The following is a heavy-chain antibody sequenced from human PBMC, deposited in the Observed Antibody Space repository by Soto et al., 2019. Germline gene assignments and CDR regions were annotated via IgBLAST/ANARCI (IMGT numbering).Heavy chain of an antibody. D-gene: IGHD5-12*01. V-gene: IGHV3-23*01. Sequence: EMQLLESGGGLVQPGGSLRLSCAASGFTFSSYAMSWVRQAPGKGLEWVSGISGSGGSTYYADSVKGRFTISRDNSKNTLYLQMSSLRVDDRAVYYCAADPGDYDWVDYWGQGTLVTVSS. CDR3: AADPGDYDWVDY. CDR2: ISGSGGST. CDR1: GFTFSSYA. J-gene: IGHJ4*02.